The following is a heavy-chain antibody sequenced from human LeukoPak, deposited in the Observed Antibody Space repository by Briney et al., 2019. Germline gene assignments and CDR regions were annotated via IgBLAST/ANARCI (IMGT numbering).Heavy chain of an antibody. J-gene: IGHJ4*02. Sequence: SETLSLTCTVSGGSISSYYWSWIRQPPGKGLEWIGYIYYSGSTNYNPSLKSRVTISVDTSKNQFSLKLSSVTAADTAVYCCVRGREWLQSLFDYWGQGTLVTVSS. V-gene: IGHV4-59*01. CDR1: GGSISSYY. CDR3: VRGREWLQSLFDY. D-gene: IGHD5-24*01. CDR2: IYYSGST.